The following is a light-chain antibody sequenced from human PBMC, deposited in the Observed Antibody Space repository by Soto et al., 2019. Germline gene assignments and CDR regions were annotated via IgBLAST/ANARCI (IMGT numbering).Light chain of an antibody. Sequence: QSALTQPASVSGSPGQSITISCTGTSSDVGAYNFVSWYQQHPAKAPILMIYDVSNRPSGVSNRFSGSKSGNTASLTISGLQAEDEADYFCSSKRGGTYVFGTGTKVTV. CDR2: DVS. V-gene: IGLV2-14*03. J-gene: IGLJ1*01. CDR1: SSDVGAYNF. CDR3: SSKRGGTYV.